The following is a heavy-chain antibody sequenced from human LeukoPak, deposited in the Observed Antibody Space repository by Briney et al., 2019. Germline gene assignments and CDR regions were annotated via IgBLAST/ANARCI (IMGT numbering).Heavy chain of an antibody. CDR2: IHYSGKA. V-gene: IGHV4-59*11. J-gene: IGHJ6*02. CDR1: GGSISGHY. Sequence: SETLSLTCTVSGGSISGHYWTWVRQPPGEGLEWIGQIHYSGKADYNPSLRSRITISVDTSKNQMSLKVTSVTAADTAVCGCARFGVDYDMDVWGQGTTVTVS. D-gene: IGHD3-16*01. CDR3: ARFGVDYDMDV.